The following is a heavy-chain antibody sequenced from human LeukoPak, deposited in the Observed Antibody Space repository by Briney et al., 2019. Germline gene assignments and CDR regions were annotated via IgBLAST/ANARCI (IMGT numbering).Heavy chain of an antibody. CDR1: GFTFRNYN. CDR3: ARQRGYCSSGVCRGWFDP. Sequence: PGGSLRLSCAASGFTFRNYNMNWVRQAPGKGLEWVSTISESSSFIQYADSLKGRFAISRDNAKNSLYLQMNSLRAEDTAVYYCARQRGYCSSGVCRGWFDPWGQGTLVTVSS. D-gene: IGHD2-8*01. V-gene: IGHV3-21*01. CDR2: ISESSSFI. J-gene: IGHJ5*02.